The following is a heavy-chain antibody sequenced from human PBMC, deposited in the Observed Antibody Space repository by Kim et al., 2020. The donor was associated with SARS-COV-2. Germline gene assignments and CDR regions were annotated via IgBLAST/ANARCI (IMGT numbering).Heavy chain of an antibody. CDR1: GFTFSSYA. CDR3: AKAAVGYSYYGMDV. V-gene: IGHV3-23*01. Sequence: GGSLRLSCAASGFTFSSYAMSWVHQAPGKGLEWVSGITGGGTGTYYADSVKGRFIISRDNSKNTLYLLMNSLRAEDTAIYYCAKAAVGYSYYGMDVWGQGTTVTVSS. D-gene: IGHD2-15*01. J-gene: IGHJ6*02. CDR2: ITGGGTGT.